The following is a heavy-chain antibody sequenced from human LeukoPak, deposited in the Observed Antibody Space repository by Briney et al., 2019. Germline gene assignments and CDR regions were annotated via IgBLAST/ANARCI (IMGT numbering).Heavy chain of an antibody. CDR3: ARDTKYAFDN. CDR1: GFTYSDYS. CDR2: VGISSGNT. D-gene: IGHD2-2*01. Sequence: GGSLRLSCAASGFTYSDYSMNWVRQAPGKGLEWISYVGISSGNTKYADSVKGRFTISGDKAKNSLYLQMNSLRVEDTAVYYCARDTKYAFDNWGQGTLVTVSS. J-gene: IGHJ4*02. V-gene: IGHV3-48*01.